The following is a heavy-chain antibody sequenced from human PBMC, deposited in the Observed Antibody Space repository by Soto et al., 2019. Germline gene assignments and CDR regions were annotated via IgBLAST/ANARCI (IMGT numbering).Heavy chain of an antibody. Sequence: QAQVVQSGAEVRKPGSSVKLSCKASEGTFNSYAIAWVRQAPGQGLEWMGGIIPYYNTLNYAQKFQDRVTITADDSTHTVDMELSSLRSDDTAVYFCASGASRWYPYFFDSWAQGTLVTVSS. CDR2: IIPYYNTL. J-gene: IGHJ4*02. CDR1: EGTFNSYA. V-gene: IGHV1-69*01. D-gene: IGHD6-13*01. CDR3: ASGASRWYPYFFDS.